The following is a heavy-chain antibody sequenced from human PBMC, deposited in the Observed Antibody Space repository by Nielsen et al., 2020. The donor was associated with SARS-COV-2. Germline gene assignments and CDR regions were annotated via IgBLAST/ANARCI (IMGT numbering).Heavy chain of an antibody. Sequence: RQAPGKGLEWVSYISSSSSYTNYADSVKGRFTISRDNAKSSLYLQMNSLRAEDTAVYYCARDPMRLRFLEWLSDGMDVWGQGTTVTVSS. D-gene: IGHD3-3*01. J-gene: IGHJ6*02. CDR2: ISSSSSYT. CDR3: ARDPMRLRFLEWLSDGMDV. V-gene: IGHV3-11*05.